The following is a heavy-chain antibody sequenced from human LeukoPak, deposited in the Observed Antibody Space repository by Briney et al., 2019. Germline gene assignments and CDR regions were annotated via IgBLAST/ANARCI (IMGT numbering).Heavy chain of an antibody. Sequence: PGASLRLSCAASGFTFSSYAMSWVRQAPGKGLEWVSAISGSGGSTYYADSVKGRFTISRGNSKNTLYLQMNSLRAEDTAVYYCAPGGGNWFDPWGQGTLVTVSS. CDR3: APGGGNWFDP. J-gene: IGHJ5*02. CDR1: GFTFSSYA. D-gene: IGHD3-10*01. V-gene: IGHV3-23*01. CDR2: ISGSGGST.